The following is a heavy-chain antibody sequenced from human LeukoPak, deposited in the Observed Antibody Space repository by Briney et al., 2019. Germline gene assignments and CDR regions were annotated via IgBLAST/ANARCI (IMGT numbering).Heavy chain of an antibody. CDR2: IWYDGSKK. Sequence: GGSLRLSCAASGFTFSSHGMRWVRQAPGKGLEWVAVIWYDGSKKYRADSVKGRFTISRDNSNNTLYLQMKSLRAEDTAVYYCAKEGNYMDVWGKGTTVTVSS. J-gene: IGHJ6*03. CDR1: GFTFSSHG. CDR3: AKEGNYMDV. V-gene: IGHV3-33*06.